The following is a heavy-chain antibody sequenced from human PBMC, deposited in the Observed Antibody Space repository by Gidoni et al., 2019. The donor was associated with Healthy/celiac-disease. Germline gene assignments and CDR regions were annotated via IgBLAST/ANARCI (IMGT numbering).Heavy chain of an antibody. J-gene: IGHJ6*02. CDR1: GFTFSSYA. D-gene: IGHD4-17*01. CDR2: ISGSGGST. V-gene: IGHV3-23*01. CDR3: AKDKAYGDYGVDYYYGMDV. Sequence: EVQLLESGGGLVQPGGSLRLSCAASGFTFSSYAMRWVRQAPGKGLEWVSAISGSGGSTYYADSVKGRFTISRDNSKNTLYLQMNSLRAEDTAVYYCAKDKAYGDYGVDYYYGMDVWGQGTTVTVSS.